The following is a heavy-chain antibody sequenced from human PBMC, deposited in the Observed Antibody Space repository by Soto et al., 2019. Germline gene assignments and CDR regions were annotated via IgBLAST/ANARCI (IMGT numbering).Heavy chain of an antibody. D-gene: IGHD5-18*01. CDR1: GYTFTGYY. CDR2: INPNSGGT. J-gene: IGHJ4*02. V-gene: IGHV1-2*02. CDR3: ARVDTAMQIHVDY. Sequence: ASVKVSCKASGYTFTGYYMHWVRQAPGQGLEWMGWINPNSGGTNYAQKFQGRVTMTRDTSISTAYMELSRLRSDDKAVYYCARVDTAMQIHVDYRGQGTIVAVSS.